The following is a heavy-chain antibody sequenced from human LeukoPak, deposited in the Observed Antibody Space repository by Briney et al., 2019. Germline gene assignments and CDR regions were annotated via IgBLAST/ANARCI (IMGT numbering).Heavy chain of an antibody. V-gene: IGHV4-39*07. Sequence: SETLSLTCTVSGGSISSSRHYWGWISQPPGKGLEWIGSIYHSGSTNYNPSLKSRVTISVDTSKNQFSLNLTSVTAADMAVYYCARRGGLAGWGPASSTHWDYWGQGNLVTVSS. CDR3: ARRGGLAGWGPASSTHWDY. J-gene: IGHJ4*02. CDR1: GGSISSSRHY. CDR2: IYHSGST. D-gene: IGHD6-19*01.